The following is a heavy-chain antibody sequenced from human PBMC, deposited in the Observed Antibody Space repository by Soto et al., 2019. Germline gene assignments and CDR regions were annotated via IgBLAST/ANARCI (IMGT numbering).Heavy chain of an antibody. V-gene: IGHV1-18*01. D-gene: IGHD3-16*01. Sequence: QVQLVQSGDEVRKPGSSVKVSCKSSGCSFVNYDIAWVRKAPGQGIEWMGWISPYSGNTHYASKVQGRLTMTTDTSTSTAYMDLGSLTSDDSAVYYCAMVDNYVTPTPQDVWGQGTTVTVSS. CDR3: AMVDNYVTPTPQDV. CDR1: GCSFVNYD. J-gene: IGHJ6*02. CDR2: ISPYSGNT.